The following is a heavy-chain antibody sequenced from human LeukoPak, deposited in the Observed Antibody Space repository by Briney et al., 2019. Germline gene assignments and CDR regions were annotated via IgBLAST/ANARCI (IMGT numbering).Heavy chain of an antibody. V-gene: IGHV1-2*06. J-gene: IGHJ4*02. CDR2: INPNSGGT. CDR1: GYTFTGYY. Sequence: GASVKVSCKAPGYTFTGYYMHWVRQAPGQGLEWMGRINPNSGGTNYAQKFQGRVTMTRDTSISTAYMELSRLRSDDTAVYYCAREMAGGWFDYWGQGTLVTVSS. D-gene: IGHD3-16*01. CDR3: AREMAGGWFDY.